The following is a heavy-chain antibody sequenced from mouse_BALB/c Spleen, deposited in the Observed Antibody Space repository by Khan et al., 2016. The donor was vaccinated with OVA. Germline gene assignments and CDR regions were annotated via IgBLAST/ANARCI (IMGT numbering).Heavy chain of an antibody. CDR1: GHTFTKYG. J-gene: IGHJ4*01. V-gene: IGHV9-3-1*01. Sequence: QIQLVQSGPELKKPGETVKISCKASGHTFTKYGMNWVKQAPGKGLKWMGWINTYTGEPTYADDFNGRFAFSLETSASTAYLQIHNLKNEDTATYFCARPPYFSYVRDNWGQGTSVTVSS. D-gene: IGHD2-10*01. CDR2: INTYTGEP. CDR3: ARPPYFSYVRDN.